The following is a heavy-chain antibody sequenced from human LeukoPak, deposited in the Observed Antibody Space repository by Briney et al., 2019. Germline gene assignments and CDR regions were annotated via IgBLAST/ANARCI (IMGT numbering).Heavy chain of an antibody. Sequence: SETLSLTCTVSGYSISSGYYWGWIRQPPGKGLEWIGSIYASGSTNYNPSLKSRVTISVDTSKNQFSLKLSSVTAADTAVYYCARDRFEGFYSLDAFDIWGQGTMVTVSS. CDR1: GYSISSGYY. V-gene: IGHV4-38-2*02. J-gene: IGHJ3*02. CDR2: IYASGST. CDR3: ARDRFEGFYSLDAFDI. D-gene: IGHD2-21*01.